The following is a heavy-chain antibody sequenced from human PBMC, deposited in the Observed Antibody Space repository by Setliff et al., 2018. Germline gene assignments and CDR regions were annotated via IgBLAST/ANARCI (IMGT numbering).Heavy chain of an antibody. CDR3: AREGYCSGGRCYGQMPAALGH. CDR1: GYTFNTYG. J-gene: IGHJ4*02. Sequence: ASVKVSCKASGYTFNTYGFTWVRQAPGQGLEWMGWISPYNGNTNSSQKFQGRVTMTTDTSTSTAYMELKSLRYDDTAVYYCAREGYCSGGRCYGQMPAALGHWGQGTLVTVSS. V-gene: IGHV1-18*01. D-gene: IGHD2-15*01. CDR2: ISPYNGNT.